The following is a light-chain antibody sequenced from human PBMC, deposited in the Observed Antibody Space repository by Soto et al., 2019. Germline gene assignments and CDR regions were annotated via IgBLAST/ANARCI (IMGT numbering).Light chain of an antibody. CDR2: GTS. V-gene: IGKV3-20*01. CDR3: QQYDSSPGLT. CDR1: QIVSSTY. Sequence: EIMMTQSPAILSVSPGERATLSCRASQIVSSTYLAWYQQKPGQAPRLLIYGTSSRATGIPDRFSGSGSGTDFTLTISRLEPEDFAVYYCQQYDSSPGLTFGGGTKVDIK. J-gene: IGKJ4*01.